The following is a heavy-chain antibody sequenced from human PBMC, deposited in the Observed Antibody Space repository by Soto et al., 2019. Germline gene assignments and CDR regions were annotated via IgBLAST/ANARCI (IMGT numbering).Heavy chain of an antibody. CDR1: GFTFGDYA. CDR2: IRSKAYGGTT. J-gene: IGHJ6*02. D-gene: IGHD2-15*01. Sequence: GGALRLSCTASGFTFGDYAMSWFRQAPGKGLEWVGFIRSKAYGGTTEYAASVKGRFTISRDDSKSIAYLQMNSLKTEDTAVYYCTVVVAATPYYYYYGMDVWGQGTTVTVSS. V-gene: IGHV3-49*03. CDR3: TVVVAATPYYYYYGMDV.